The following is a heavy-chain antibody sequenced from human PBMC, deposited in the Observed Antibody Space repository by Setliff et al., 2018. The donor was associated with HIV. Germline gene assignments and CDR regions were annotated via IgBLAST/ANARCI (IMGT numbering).Heavy chain of an antibody. Sequence: SETLSLTCTVSGGSISSHYWSWIRQPPGKGLEWIGSIYYSGSTNYNPSLKSRVTISVDTSKNQFSLKLSSVTAADTAVYYCARSDWYHGSGSHDYWGQGTLVTVSS. J-gene: IGHJ4*02. V-gene: IGHV4-59*11. CDR3: ARSDWYHGSGSHDY. CDR1: GGSISSHY. CDR2: IYYSGST. D-gene: IGHD3-10*01.